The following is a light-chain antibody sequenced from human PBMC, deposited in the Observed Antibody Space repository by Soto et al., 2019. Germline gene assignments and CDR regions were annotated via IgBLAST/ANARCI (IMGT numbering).Light chain of an antibody. CDR2: GAS. J-gene: IGKJ4*01. Sequence: EMVMTQSPATLSVSPGERSTVSCRASQSVSSNLAWYQQKPGQAPRLLLYGASTRATGIPARFSGSGSGSEFILPISSLQSEDFAFYYCQQYNNWPLTFGGGTKAEIK. CDR3: QQYNNWPLT. V-gene: IGKV3-15*01. CDR1: QSVSSN.